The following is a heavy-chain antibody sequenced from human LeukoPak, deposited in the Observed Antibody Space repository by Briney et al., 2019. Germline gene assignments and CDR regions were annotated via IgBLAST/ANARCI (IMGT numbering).Heavy chain of an antibody. Sequence: GGSLRLSCAASGFTFSSYSMNWVRQAPGKGLEWVGRIKGKVDGGTVDYAAPVKGRFSISRDDSKNTLFLQMNSLKTEDTAVYYCTTDPGDYEIYWGQGTLVTVSS. CDR2: IKGKVDGGTV. CDR3: TTDPGDYEIY. D-gene: IGHD4-17*01. V-gene: IGHV3-15*01. CDR1: GFTFSSYS. J-gene: IGHJ4*02.